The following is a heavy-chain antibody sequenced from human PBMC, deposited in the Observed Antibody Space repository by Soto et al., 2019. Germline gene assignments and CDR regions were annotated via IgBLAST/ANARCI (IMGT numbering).Heavy chain of an antibody. J-gene: IGHJ6*03. CDR2: IYYSGST. CDR1: GGSISSYY. V-gene: IGHV4-59*01. D-gene: IGHD6-13*01. CDR3: ARRIGAAAGLYYYMDV. Sequence: SETLSLTCTVSGGSISSYYWSWIRQPPGKGLEWIGYIYYSGSTNYNPSLKSRVTISVDTSKNQFSLKLSSVTAADTAVYYCARRIGAAAGLYYYMDVWGKGTTVTVSS.